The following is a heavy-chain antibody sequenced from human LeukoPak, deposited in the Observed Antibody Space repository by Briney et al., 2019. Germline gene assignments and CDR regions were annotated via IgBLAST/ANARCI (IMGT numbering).Heavy chain of an antibody. CDR1: GASFNNYY. J-gene: IGHJ4*02. CDR3: VTYYFDSSGPKKNY. D-gene: IGHD3-22*01. V-gene: IGHV4-34*01. CDR2: INHTGST. Sequence: SETLSLTCAVSGASFNNYYWTWIRQPPGKGLEWIGEINHTGSTNSNPSLKSRVTISVDKSKNRFFLKLTSVTAADTAVYYCVTYYFDSSGPKKNYWGQGTLVTVSS.